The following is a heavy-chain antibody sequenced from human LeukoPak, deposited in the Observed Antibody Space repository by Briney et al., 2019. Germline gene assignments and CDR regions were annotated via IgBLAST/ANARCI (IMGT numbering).Heavy chain of an antibody. V-gene: IGHV4-39*07. J-gene: IGHJ4*02. CDR3: ARASRDGYNYGTGYFDY. Sequence: PSETLSLTCTVSGGSISSSSSYWGWIRQPPGKGLEWIANIYFTGSTYYNSSLRSRATISIDTSKNQFSLKLSSVTAADTAVYYCARASRDGYNYGTGYFDYWGQGTLVTVSS. D-gene: IGHD5-24*01. CDR1: GGSISSSSSY. CDR2: IYFTGST.